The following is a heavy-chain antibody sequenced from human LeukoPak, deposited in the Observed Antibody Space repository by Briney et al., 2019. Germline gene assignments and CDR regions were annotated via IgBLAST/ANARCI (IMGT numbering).Heavy chain of an antibody. Sequence: SETLSLTCTVSGGSISSYYWSWIRQPPGKGLEWIGYIYYSGSTNYNPSLKSRVTISVDTSKNQFSLKLSSVTAADTAVYYCARLDYGDYFDYWGQGTLVTVSS. CDR1: GGSISSYY. CDR3: ARLDYGDYFDY. CDR2: IYYSGST. D-gene: IGHD4-17*01. J-gene: IGHJ4*02. V-gene: IGHV4-59*01.